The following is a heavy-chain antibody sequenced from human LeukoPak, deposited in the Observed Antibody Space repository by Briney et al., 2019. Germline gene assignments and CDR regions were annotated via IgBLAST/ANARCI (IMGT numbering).Heavy chain of an antibody. CDR3: ARDSKKYSGSYSYYFDY. V-gene: IGHV4-34*01. J-gene: IGHJ4*02. D-gene: IGHD1-26*01. CDR2: INHSGST. CDR1: GGSFSGYY. Sequence: SSETLPLTCAVYGGSFSGYYWSWIRQPPGKGLEWIGEINHSGSTNYNPSLKSRVTISVDTSKNQFSLKLSSVTAADTAVYYCARDSKKYSGSYSYYFDYWGQGTLVTVSS.